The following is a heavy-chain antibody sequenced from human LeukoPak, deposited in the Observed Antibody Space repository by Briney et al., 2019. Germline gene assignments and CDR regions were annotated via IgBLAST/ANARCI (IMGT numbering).Heavy chain of an antibody. J-gene: IGHJ5*02. CDR2: IIPIFGTA. Sequence: GASVTVSCTASGGTFSSYAISGVRQAPGQGLEGMGGIIPIFGTANYAQKFQGRVTITADESTSTAYMELSSLRSEDTAVYYCARAEYWNDVFWFDPWGQGTLVTVSS. CDR1: GGTFSSYA. D-gene: IGHD1-1*01. V-gene: IGHV1-69*01. CDR3: ARAEYWNDVFWFDP.